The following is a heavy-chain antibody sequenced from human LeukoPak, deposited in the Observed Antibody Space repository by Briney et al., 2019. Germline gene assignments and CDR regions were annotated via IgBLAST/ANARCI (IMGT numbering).Heavy chain of an antibody. V-gene: IGHV3-21*01. Sequence: GGSLRLSCAASGFSFSSFSMNWVRQAPGKGLEWVSYISGGSSFTYYVDSVKGRFTISRDNAKNSLYLQMNSLRAEDPAVYYCARDLGYSSGPNYWSQGTRVTVSS. J-gene: IGHJ4*02. CDR1: GFSFSSFS. CDR3: ARDLGYSSGPNY. CDR2: ISGGSSFT. D-gene: IGHD6-19*01.